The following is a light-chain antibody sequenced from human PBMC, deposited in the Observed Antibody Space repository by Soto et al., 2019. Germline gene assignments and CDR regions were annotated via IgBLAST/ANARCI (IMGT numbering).Light chain of an antibody. CDR3: QSYDSSLSGVV. V-gene: IGLV1-40*01. Sequence: QSVLTQPPSVSGAPGQRVTISCTGSSSNIGADYDVHWYQQLLGTAPKLLIFGNFNRASGVPDRFSGSKSGTSASLAITGLQAEDEADYYCQSYDSSLSGVVFGGGTKLTVL. CDR2: GNF. J-gene: IGLJ2*01. CDR1: SSNIGADYD.